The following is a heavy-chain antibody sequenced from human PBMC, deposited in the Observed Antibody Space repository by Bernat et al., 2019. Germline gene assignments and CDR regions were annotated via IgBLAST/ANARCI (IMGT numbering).Heavy chain of an antibody. J-gene: IGHJ4*02. Sequence: QLQLQESGPGLVKPSETLSLTCTVSGGSISTSSYYWGWIRQPPGKGLEWIGSIYYSGSTYYNASLKSRVTISVDTSKIQFSLKLSSVTAADTAVYYCARSTKRAPYYYDTNGYYYDYWGQGTLVTVSS. D-gene: IGHD3-22*01. CDR3: ARSTKRAPYYYDTNGYYYDY. V-gene: IGHV4-39*01. CDR2: IYYSGST. CDR1: GGSISTSSYY.